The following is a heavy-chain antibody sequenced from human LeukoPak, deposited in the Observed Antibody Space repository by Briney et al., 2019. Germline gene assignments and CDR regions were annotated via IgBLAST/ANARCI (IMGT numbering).Heavy chain of an antibody. CDR3: ARGHSSSPNWFDP. J-gene: IGHJ5*02. CDR2: IKQDGSEK. V-gene: IGHV3-7*04. CDR1: GFTITNHW. D-gene: IGHD6-13*01. Sequence: GGSLRLSCAVSGFTITNHWMSWVRQAPGKGLEWVANIKQDGSEKYYVDSVKGRFTMSRDNAKNSLYLQMNSLRAEDTAVYYCARGHSSSPNWFDPWGQGTLVTVSS.